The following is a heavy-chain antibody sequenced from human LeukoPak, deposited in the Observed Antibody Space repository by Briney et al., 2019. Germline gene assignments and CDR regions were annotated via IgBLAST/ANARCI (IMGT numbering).Heavy chain of an antibody. J-gene: IGHJ4*02. D-gene: IGHD6-13*01. CDR3: ARDRAAAGTHFDY. Sequence: PGGSLRLSCAASGFTVSSNYMSWVRQAPGKGLEWVSVIYSGGSTYYADSVKGRFTISRDNSKKTLYLQMNSLRAEDTAVYYCARDRAAAGTHFDYWGQGTLVTVSS. V-gene: IGHV3-53*01. CDR1: GFTVSSNY. CDR2: IYSGGST.